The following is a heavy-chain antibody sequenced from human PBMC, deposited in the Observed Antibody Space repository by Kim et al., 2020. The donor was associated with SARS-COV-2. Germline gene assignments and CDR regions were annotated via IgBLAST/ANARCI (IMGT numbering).Heavy chain of an antibody. D-gene: IGHD3-22*01. CDR3: ARPRHDRSGYYYDY. CDR2: IDPSDSYT. CDR1: GYSFTNYW. V-gene: IGHV5-10-1*01. Sequence: GESLKISCKGSGYSFTNYWITWVRQMPGKGLEWMGRIDPSDSYTNYSPSFQGLVTISVDNSISTAYLQWSSLKASATAMYYCARPRHDRSGYYYDYWGLG. J-gene: IGHJ4*02.